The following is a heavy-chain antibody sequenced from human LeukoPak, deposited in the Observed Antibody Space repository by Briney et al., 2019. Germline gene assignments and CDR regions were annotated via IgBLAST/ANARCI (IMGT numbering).Heavy chain of an antibody. D-gene: IGHD4-17*01. CDR3: ATIVPTTVTTWVDY. Sequence: GASVKVSCKVSGYTLTELSMHWVRQAPGKGLEWMGGFDPEDGETIYAQKFQGRVTMTEDTSTDTAYVELSSLRSEDTAVYYCATIVPTTVTTWVDYWAREPWSPSPQ. J-gene: IGHJ4*02. CDR1: GYTLTELS. V-gene: IGHV1-24*01. CDR2: FDPEDGET.